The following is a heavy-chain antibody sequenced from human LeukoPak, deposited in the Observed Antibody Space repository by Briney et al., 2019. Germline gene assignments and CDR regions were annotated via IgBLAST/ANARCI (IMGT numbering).Heavy chain of an antibody. CDR1: GFTFSSYA. J-gene: IGHJ6*02. CDR2: ISGSGGST. V-gene: IGHV3-23*01. CDR3: AKDQAGSMYYYYGMDV. D-gene: IGHD6-19*01. Sequence: GGSLRLSCAASGFTFSSYAMSWVRQAPGKGLEWVSAISGSGGSTYYADSVKGRFTISRDNSKNTLYLQMNSLRAEDTAVYYCAKDQAGSMYYYYGMDVWGQGTTVTVSS.